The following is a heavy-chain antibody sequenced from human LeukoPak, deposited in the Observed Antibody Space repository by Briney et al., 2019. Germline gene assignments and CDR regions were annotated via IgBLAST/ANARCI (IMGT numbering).Heavy chain of an antibody. CDR1: GYTFTSFG. V-gene: IGHV1-18*01. CDR2: IRAYNGKA. D-gene: IGHD1-26*01. Sequence: ASLKVSCKPSGYTFTSFGISWGPQAPGQGLEWMGWIRAYNGKANYAQNLQSRVTMTTDTSTSTAYMELRRLRSVDTSVYYCAREAYSGSYYLDYWGQGTLVTVSS. CDR3: AREAYSGSYYLDY. J-gene: IGHJ4*02.